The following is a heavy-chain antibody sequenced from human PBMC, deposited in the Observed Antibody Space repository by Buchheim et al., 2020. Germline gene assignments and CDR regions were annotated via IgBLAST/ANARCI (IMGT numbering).Heavy chain of an antibody. D-gene: IGHD3-3*01. J-gene: IGHJ4*02. CDR2: ISYDGSNK. Sequence: QVQLVESGGGVVQPGRSLRLSCAASGFTFSSYAMHWVRQAPGKGLEWVAVISYDGSNKYYADSETGRFTISRDNSKNTLYLQMNSLRAEDTAVYYCAGGGITILETYWGQGTL. CDR1: GFTFSSYA. CDR3: AGGGITILETY. V-gene: IGHV3-30*01.